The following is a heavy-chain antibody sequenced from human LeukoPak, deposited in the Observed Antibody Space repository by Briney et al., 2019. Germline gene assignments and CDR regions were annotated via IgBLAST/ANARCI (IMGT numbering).Heavy chain of an antibody. D-gene: IGHD4/OR15-4a*01. V-gene: IGHV4-39*01. J-gene: IGHJ4*02. CDR1: GGSISNSNYC. Sequence: PSETLSLTCTASGGSISNSNYCWGWVRQPPGKGLEWIGGIYYSGSTYYSPSLKSRVTISVDTSKNQFSLKLTSVTAADTAVYYCARANYTAYYFDYWGQGTLVTVSS. CDR3: ARANYTAYYFDY. CDR2: IYYSGST.